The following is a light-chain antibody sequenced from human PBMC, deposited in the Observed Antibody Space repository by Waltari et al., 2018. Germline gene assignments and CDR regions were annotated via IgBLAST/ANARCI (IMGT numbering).Light chain of an antibody. CDR1: SSDVGGYNY. V-gene: IGLV2-14*03. J-gene: IGLJ3*02. CDR2: DVS. Sequence: QSALTQPASVSGSPGQSITISCTGTSSDVGGYNYVSWYQQHPGKAPKLMIYDVSNRPAGVSIRFSVSKSVNTASLTISGLQAEDEADYYCSSYTSSSTRVFGGGTKLTVL. CDR3: SSYTSSSTRV.